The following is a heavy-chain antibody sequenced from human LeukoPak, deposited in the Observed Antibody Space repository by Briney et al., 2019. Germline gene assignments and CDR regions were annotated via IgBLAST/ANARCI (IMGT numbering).Heavy chain of an antibody. V-gene: IGHV1-2*02. J-gene: IGHJ4*02. D-gene: IGHD6-19*01. CDR3: ARDFIPHDSSGWRYYFDY. CDR1: GYTFTGYY. CDR2: INPNSGGT. Sequence: VASVKVSCTASGYTFTGYYMHWVRQAPGQGLEWMGWINPNSGGTNYAQKFQGRVTMTRDTSISTAYMELSRLRSDDTAVYYCARDFIPHDSSGWRYYFDYWGQGTLVTVSS.